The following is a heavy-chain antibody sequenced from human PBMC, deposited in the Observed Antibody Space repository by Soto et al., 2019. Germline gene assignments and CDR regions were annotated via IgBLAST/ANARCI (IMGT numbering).Heavy chain of an antibody. Sequence: GGSLRLSCAASGFTFSSYGMHWVRQAPGKGLEWVAVIWYDGSNKYYADSVKGRFTISRDNSKNTLYLQMNSLRAEDTAVYYCARDSAVYYDFWSGYYRGYFDYWGQGTLVNVSS. CDR1: GFTFSSYG. V-gene: IGHV3-33*01. CDR2: IWYDGSNK. CDR3: ARDSAVYYDFWSGYYRGYFDY. J-gene: IGHJ4*02. D-gene: IGHD3-3*01.